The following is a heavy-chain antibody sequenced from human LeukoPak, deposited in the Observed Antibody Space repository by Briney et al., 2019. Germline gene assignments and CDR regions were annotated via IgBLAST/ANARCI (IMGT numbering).Heavy chain of an antibody. CDR3: AREPPGNYDSSGHYYAYFDC. D-gene: IGHD3-22*01. CDR1: GYTFTSYY. J-gene: IGHJ4*02. CDR2: INPSGGST. Sequence: GASVKVSCTASGYTFTSYYMHWVRQAPGQGLEWMGIINPSGGSTSYAQKFQGRVTMTRDTSTSTVYMELSSLRSEDTAVYYCAREPPGNYDSSGHYYAYFDCWGQGTLVTVSS. V-gene: IGHV1-46*01.